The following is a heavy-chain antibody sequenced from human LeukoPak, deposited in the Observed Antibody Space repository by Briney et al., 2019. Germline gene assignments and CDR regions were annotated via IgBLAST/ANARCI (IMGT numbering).Heavy chain of an antibody. J-gene: IGHJ3*01. D-gene: IGHD3-16*01. CDR1: GSTFSSYA. CDR3: ARPAYTAAYDL. CDR2: ISYDGSNK. Sequence: GGSLRLSCAASGSTFSSYAMHWVRQAPGKGLEWVAVISYDGSNKYYTESVKGRFTISRDNAKNSLYLQMNYLRAEDTAVYYCARPAYTAAYDLWGQGTMVTVSS. V-gene: IGHV3-30-3*01.